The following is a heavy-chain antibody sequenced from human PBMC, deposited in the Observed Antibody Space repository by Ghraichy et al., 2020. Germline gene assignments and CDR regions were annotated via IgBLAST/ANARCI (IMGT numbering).Heavy chain of an antibody. D-gene: IGHD3-22*01. CDR1: GYTFTSFG. J-gene: IGHJ4*02. V-gene: IGHV1-18*01. Sequence: GESLNISCKASGYTFTSFGISWVRQAPGQGLEYMGWISAYNGDTNYAQRLQGRVTMTTDTSTTTAYMELRSLRSDDTAVYYCARDYYDSRRYYVSDYWGQGTLVTVSS. CDR2: ISAYNGDT. CDR3: ARDYYDSRRYYVSDY.